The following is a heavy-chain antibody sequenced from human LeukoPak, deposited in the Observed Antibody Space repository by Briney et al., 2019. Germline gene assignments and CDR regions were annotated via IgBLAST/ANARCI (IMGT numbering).Heavy chain of an antibody. J-gene: IGHJ4*02. CDR2: ISYDGSNK. CDR3: AGDWYYYDSSGYYFPFDY. V-gene: IGHV3-30-3*01. D-gene: IGHD3-22*01. Sequence: PGGSLRLSCAASGFTFSSYAMHWVRQAPGKGLEWVAVISYDGSNKYYADSVKGRFTISRDNSKNTLYLQMNSLRAEDTAVYYCAGDWYYYDSSGYYFPFDYWGQGTLVTVSS. CDR1: GFTFSSYA.